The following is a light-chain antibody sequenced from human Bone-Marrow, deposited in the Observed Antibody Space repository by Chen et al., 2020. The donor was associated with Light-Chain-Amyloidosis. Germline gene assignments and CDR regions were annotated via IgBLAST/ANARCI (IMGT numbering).Light chain of an antibody. CDR2: GSS. CDR1: QTISSNY. CDR3: QQYGTSPLT. V-gene: IGKV3-20*01. J-gene: IGKJ4*01. Sequence: EIVLTQSPGTLSLSPGEGANLSCRASQTISSNYLTWYQKKFGQAPRLLIYGSSSRATGIPDRFTGSGSGTDFTRTINRLEPEDFAMYYCQQYGTSPLTFGGGTTVEIK.